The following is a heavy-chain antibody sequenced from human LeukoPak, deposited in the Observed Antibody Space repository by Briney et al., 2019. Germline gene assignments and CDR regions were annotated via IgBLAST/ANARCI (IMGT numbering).Heavy chain of an antibody. CDR1: GFTFSSYA. D-gene: IGHD2-2*01. J-gene: IGHJ6*02. Sequence: PGGSLRLSCAASGFTFSSYAMHWVRQAPGKGLEWVAVISYDGSNKYYAECVKGRFTISRDNTKNTLYLQMPSLRAEDTAVYYCARDRVVVPAAYYYYYGMDVWGQGTTVTASS. CDR3: ARDRVVVPAAYYYYYGMDV. CDR2: ISYDGSNK. V-gene: IGHV3-30-3*01.